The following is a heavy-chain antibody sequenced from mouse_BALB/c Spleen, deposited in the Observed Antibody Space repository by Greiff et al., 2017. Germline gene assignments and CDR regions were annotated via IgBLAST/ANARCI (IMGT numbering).Heavy chain of an antibody. Sequence: VQLQQSGAELVKPGASVKLSCTASGFNIKDTYMHWVKQRPEQGLEWIGRIDPANGNTKYDPKFQGKATITADTSSNTAYLQLSSLTSEDTAVYYCASIYYGYGWFAYWGQGTLVTVSA. CDR2: IDPANGNT. CDR3: ASIYYGYGWFAY. CDR1: GFNIKDTY. D-gene: IGHD2-2*01. V-gene: IGHV14-3*02. J-gene: IGHJ3*01.